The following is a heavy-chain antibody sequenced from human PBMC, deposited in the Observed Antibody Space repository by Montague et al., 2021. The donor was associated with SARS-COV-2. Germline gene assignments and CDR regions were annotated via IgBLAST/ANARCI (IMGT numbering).Heavy chain of an antibody. Sequence: SLRLSCAAAGFTFSRYSMNWVRQAPGEGLEWISYISMSETRTQYADSVKGRFTISRDNARNSLYLQMRSLTGGDTAVYYCARVASEHTAMAPDYWGQGTLVTVSS. D-gene: IGHD5-18*01. CDR2: ISMSETRT. CDR3: ARVASEHTAMAPDY. J-gene: IGHJ4*02. V-gene: IGHV3-48*04. CDR1: GFTFSRYS.